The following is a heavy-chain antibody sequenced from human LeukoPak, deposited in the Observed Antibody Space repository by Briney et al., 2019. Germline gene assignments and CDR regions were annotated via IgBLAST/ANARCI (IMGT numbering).Heavy chain of an antibody. Sequence: SETLSLTCTVSSGSISTSNYYWGWVRQPPGKALEWIGNIFYSGSTYYSPSLKSRVTISVDTSKNQFSLKLSSVTAADTAVYYCARWGHCSGGSCYFDYWGQGTLVTVSS. CDR1: SGSISTSNYY. J-gene: IGHJ4*02. CDR3: ARWGHCSGGSCYFDY. V-gene: IGHV4-39*07. D-gene: IGHD2-15*01. CDR2: IFYSGST.